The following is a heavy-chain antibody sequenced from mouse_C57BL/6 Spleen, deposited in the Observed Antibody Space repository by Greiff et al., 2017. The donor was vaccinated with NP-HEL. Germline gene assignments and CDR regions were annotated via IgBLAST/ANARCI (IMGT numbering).Heavy chain of an antibody. D-gene: IGHD2-3*01. CDR3: ARSSYDGYYDAMDY. CDR1: GFTFTDYY. Sequence: VQLKESGGGLVQPGGSLSLSCAASGFTFTDYYMSWVRQPPGKALEWLGFIRNKANGYTTEYSASVKGRFTISRDNSQSILYLQMNALRAEDSATYYCARSSYDGYYDAMDYWGQGTSVTVSS. CDR2: IRNKANGYTT. J-gene: IGHJ4*01. V-gene: IGHV7-3*01.